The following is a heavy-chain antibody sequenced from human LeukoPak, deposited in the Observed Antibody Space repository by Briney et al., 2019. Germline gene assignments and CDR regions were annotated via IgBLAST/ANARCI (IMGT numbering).Heavy chain of an antibody. CDR3: ASTHTAAALAGLGY. D-gene: IGHD6-13*01. V-gene: IGHV1-69*13. CDR2: IIPIFGTA. CDR1: GGTFSSYA. Sequence: SVKVSCKASGGTFSSYAISWVRQAPGQGLEWMGGIIPIFGTANYAQKFQGRVTITADESTSTAYMELSSLRSEGTAVYYCASTHTAAALAGLGYWGQGTLVTVSS. J-gene: IGHJ4*02.